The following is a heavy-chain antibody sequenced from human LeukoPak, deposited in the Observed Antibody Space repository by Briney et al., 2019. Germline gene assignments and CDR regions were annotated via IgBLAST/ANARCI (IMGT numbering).Heavy chain of an antibody. CDR1: GFTFSTYA. J-gene: IGHJ4*02. Sequence: GGSLRLSCAASGFTFSTYAVHWVRQAPGKGLEGGAVISYDGSKRYYADSVKGRFTISRDNSKTASLQMNSLRAEDTAVYYCARDYDTRGSYFDFFDYWGQGTLVTVSS. CDR2: ISYDGSKR. V-gene: IGHV3-30-3*01. CDR3: ARDYDTRGSYFDFFDY. D-gene: IGHD3-22*01.